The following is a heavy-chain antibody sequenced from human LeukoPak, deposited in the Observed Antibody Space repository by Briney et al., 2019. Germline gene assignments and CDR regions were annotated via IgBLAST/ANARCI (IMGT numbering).Heavy chain of an antibody. CDR1: GFTFSSYS. D-gene: IGHD6-19*01. Sequence: GGSLRLSCAASGFTFSSYSMNWVRQAPGKGLEWVSSISSSSSYIYYTDSVKGRFTISRDNAKNSLYLQMNSLRAEDTAVYYCARDMAVASPGGYWGQGTLVTVSS. CDR2: ISSSSSYI. V-gene: IGHV3-21*01. CDR3: ARDMAVASPGGY. J-gene: IGHJ4*02.